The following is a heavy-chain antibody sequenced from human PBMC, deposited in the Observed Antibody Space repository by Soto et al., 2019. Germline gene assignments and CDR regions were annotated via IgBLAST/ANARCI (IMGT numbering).Heavy chain of an antibody. J-gene: IGHJ4*02. CDR3: AKDLWRSGSYFEGGPFDY. D-gene: IGHD1-26*01. Sequence: GGSLRLSCAASGFTFSSYAMSWVRQAPGKGLEWVSAISGSGGSTYYADSVKGRFTISRDNSKNTLYLQMNSLRAEDTAVYYCAKDLWRSGSYFEGGPFDYWGQGTLVTVSS. CDR1: GFTFSSYA. V-gene: IGHV3-23*01. CDR2: ISGSGGST.